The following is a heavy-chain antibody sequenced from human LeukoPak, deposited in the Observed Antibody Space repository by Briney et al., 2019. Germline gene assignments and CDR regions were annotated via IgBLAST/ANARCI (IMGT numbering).Heavy chain of an antibody. Sequence: PGGSLRLSCAASGFPFNNYWMHWVRQAPGKGLVWVSSINTDGRTTRYAASVQGRFTISRDNAKNTLYLQMNSLRVDDTAVYYCARAGASGWCAAGWFDPWGQGTLVTVSS. V-gene: IGHV3-74*01. CDR3: ARAGASGWCAAGWFDP. J-gene: IGHJ5*02. D-gene: IGHD6-19*01. CDR2: INTDGRTT. CDR1: GFPFNNYW.